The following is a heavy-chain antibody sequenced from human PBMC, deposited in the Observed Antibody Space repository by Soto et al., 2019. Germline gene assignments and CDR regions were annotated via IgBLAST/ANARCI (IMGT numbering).Heavy chain of an antibody. D-gene: IGHD1-26*01. CDR2: IYTSGST. V-gene: IGHV4-4*07. J-gene: IGHJ5*02. CDR3: ARVLGGATREVYWFDP. CDR1: GGSISSYY. Sequence: SETLSLTCTVSGGSISSYYWSWIRQPAGKGLEWIGRIYTSGSTNYNPSLKSRVTMSVDTSKNQFSLKLSSVTAADTAVYYCARVLGGATREVYWFDPWGQGTLVTVS.